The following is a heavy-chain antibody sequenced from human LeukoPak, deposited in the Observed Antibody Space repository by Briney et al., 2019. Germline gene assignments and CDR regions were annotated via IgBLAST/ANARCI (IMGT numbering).Heavy chain of an antibody. D-gene: IGHD5-18*01. Sequence: ASVKVSCKASGGTFSSYAISWVRQAPGQGLEWMGRIIPILGIANYAQKFQGRVTITADKSTSTAYMELSSLRSEDTAVYYCARAQYSYGRFYFDYWGQGTLVTVSS. V-gene: IGHV1-69*04. CDR2: IIPILGIA. CDR1: GGTFSSYA. CDR3: ARAQYSYGRFYFDY. J-gene: IGHJ4*02.